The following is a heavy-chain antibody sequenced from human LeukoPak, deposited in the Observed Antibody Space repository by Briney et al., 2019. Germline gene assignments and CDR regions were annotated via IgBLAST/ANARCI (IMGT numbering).Heavy chain of an antibody. V-gene: IGHV3-49*04. D-gene: IGHD3-9*01. CDR2: IRSKAYGGTT. CDR1: GFTFSSYA. CDR3: TRDPGYDILTGYYRPFDY. J-gene: IGHJ4*02. Sequence: GGSLRLSCAASGFTFSSYAMSWVRQAPGKGLEWVGFIRSKAYGGTTEYAESVKGRFTISRDDSKSIAYLQMNSLKTEDTDVYYCTRDPGYDILTGYYRPFDYWGQGTLVTFSS.